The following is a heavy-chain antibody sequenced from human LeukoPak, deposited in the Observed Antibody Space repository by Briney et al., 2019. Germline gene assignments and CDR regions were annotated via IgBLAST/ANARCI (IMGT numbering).Heavy chain of an antibody. J-gene: IGHJ4*02. D-gene: IGHD6-19*01. CDR3: ARGRAVAGILLGRYYFDY. CDR2: IYYSGST. V-gene: IGHV4-31*03. Sequence: SQTLSLTCTVSGGSISSGGYYWSWIRQHPGKGLEWIGYIYYSGSTYYNPSLKSRVTISVDTSKNQFSLKLSSVTAADTAVYYCARGRAVAGILLGRYYFDYWGQGTLVTVSS. CDR1: GGSISSGGYY.